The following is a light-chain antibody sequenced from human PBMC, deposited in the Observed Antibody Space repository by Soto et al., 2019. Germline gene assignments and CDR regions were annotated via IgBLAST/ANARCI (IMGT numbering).Light chain of an antibody. CDR1: SRDIGGYDF. CDR2: DVS. Sequence: QSALAQPASVSGSPGQAITISCAWSSRDIGGYDFVSWYQQHPGEVPKLIIFDVSDRPSGVSDRFSGSKSGDTASLTISGLQVEDEADYFCRSFSNSDTPYVFGTGTKVTVL. CDR3: RSFSNSDTPYV. V-gene: IGLV2-14*03. J-gene: IGLJ1*01.